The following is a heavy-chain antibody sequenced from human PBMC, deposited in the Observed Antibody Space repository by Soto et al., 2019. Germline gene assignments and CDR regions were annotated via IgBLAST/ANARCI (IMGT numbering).Heavy chain of an antibody. CDR2: IYPGDSDT. J-gene: IGHJ5*02. CDR3: VRLPSSGYYSLGWFDP. Sequence: PGESLKISCKGSGYSFTSYWIGWVRQMPGKGLEWMGIIYPGDSDTRYSPSFQGQVTISADKSISTAYLQWSSLKASDTAMYYCVRLPSSGYYSLGWFDPWGQGTLVTVSS. CDR1: GYSFTSYW. D-gene: IGHD3-22*01. V-gene: IGHV5-51*01.